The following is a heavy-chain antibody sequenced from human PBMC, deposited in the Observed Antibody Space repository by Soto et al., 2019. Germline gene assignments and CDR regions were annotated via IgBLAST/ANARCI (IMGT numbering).Heavy chain of an antibody. CDR1: GFTFSSYG. D-gene: IGHD3-10*01. CDR3: AKDGEVRGVISWYFDL. J-gene: IGHJ2*01. V-gene: IGHV3-30*18. CDR2: ISYDGSNK. Sequence: QVQLVESGGGVVQPGRSLRLSCAASGFTFSSYGMHWVRQAPGKGLEWVAVISYDGSNKYYADSVKGRFTISRDNSKNTLHLQMNSLRAEDTAVYYCAKDGEVRGVISWYFDLWGRGTLVTVSS.